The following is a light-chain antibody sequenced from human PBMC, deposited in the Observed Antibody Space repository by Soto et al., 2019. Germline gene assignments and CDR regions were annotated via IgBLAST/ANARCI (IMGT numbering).Light chain of an antibody. CDR2: KAS. V-gene: IGKV1-5*03. CDR1: QTISSW. Sequence: DIQMTQSPSTLSGSVGDRVTITCRASQTISSWLAWYQQKPGKAPKLLIYKASTLKSGVPSRFSGSGSGTEFTLTISSLQPDDFATYYCQQSYSTPVFGGGTKV. J-gene: IGKJ4*01. CDR3: QQSYSTPV.